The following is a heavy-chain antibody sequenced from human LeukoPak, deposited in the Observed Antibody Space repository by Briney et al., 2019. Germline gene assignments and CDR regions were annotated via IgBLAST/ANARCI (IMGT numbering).Heavy chain of an antibody. J-gene: IGHJ4*02. CDR3: ARGKFLRYFDY. Sequence: SETLSLTCTVSGGSISSSSYYWGWIRQPPGKGLEWIGSIYYSGSTYYDPSLKSRVTISVDTSKNQFSLKLSSVTAADTAVYYCARGKFLRYFDYWGQGTLVTVSS. CDR1: GGSISSSSYY. D-gene: IGHD2/OR15-2a*01. V-gene: IGHV4-39*07. CDR2: IYYSGST.